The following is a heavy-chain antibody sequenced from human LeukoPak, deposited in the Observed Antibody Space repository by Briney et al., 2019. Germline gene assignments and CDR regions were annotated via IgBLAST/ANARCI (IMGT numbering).Heavy chain of an antibody. D-gene: IGHD6-19*01. J-gene: IGHJ4*02. V-gene: IGHV3-23*01. Sequence: GGSLRLSCAASGFTFSSYAMSWVRQGPGKGLEWVSAISTSGGSTYYADSVKGRFTISRDNSKNTLYLQMNSLRAEDTAVYYCAKRIAVAGPYFDYWGEGTLVTVSS. CDR3: AKRIAVAGPYFDY. CDR1: GFTFSSYA. CDR2: ISTSGGST.